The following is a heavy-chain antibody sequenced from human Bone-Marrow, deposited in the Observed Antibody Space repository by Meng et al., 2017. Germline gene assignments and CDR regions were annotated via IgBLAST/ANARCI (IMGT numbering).Heavy chain of an antibody. D-gene: IGHD2-21*02. Sequence: SQTRSLTCAVYGGSFSGYYWSWIRQPPGKGLEWIGEINHSGSTNYNPSLKSRVTISVDTSKNQFSLKLSSVTAADTAVYYCAAYDSYCGGDCFTYYFDYWGQGTLVTVSS. CDR2: INHSGST. V-gene: IGHV4-34*01. CDR1: GGSFSGYY. CDR3: AAYDSYCGGDCFTYYFDY. J-gene: IGHJ4*02.